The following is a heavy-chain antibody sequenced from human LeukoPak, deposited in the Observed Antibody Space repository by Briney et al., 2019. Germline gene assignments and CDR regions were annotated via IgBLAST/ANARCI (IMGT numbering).Heavy chain of an antibody. V-gene: IGHV4-59*01. D-gene: IGHD6-19*01. CDR3: ARDFGSQWPYFDY. CDR2: IYYSGST. CDR1: GGSISSYY. Sequence: SETLSLTCTVSGGSISSYYWSWIRQPPGKGLEWIGYIYYSGSTNYNPSLKSRVTISVDTSKNQFSLKLSSVTAADTAVYYCARDFGSQWPYFDYWGQRTLVTVSS. J-gene: IGHJ4*02.